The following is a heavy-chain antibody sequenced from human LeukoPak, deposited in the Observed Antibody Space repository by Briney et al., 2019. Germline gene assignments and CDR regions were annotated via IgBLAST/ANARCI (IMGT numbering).Heavy chain of an antibody. CDR3: ARASSGYDTNWFDP. CDR2: ISAYNGNT. CDR1: GYTFTSYG. Sequence: ASVTVSCKASGYTFTSYGISWVRQAPGQGLEWMGWISAYNGNTNYAQKLQGRVTMTTDTSTSTAYMELRSMRSDDTAVYYCARASSGYDTNWFDPWGQGTLVTVSS. V-gene: IGHV1-18*01. J-gene: IGHJ5*02. D-gene: IGHD5-12*01.